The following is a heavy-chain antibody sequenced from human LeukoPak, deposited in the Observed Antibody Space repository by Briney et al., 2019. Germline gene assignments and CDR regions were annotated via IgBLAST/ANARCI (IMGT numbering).Heavy chain of an antibody. CDR3: ARDFASGSYYSDY. Sequence: ASVKVSCKASGGTFSSYAISWVRQAPGQGLEWMGGIIPIFGTANYAQKFQGRVTITADESTSTAYMELRSLRSDDTAVYYCARDFASGSYYSDYWGQGTLVTVSS. J-gene: IGHJ4*02. V-gene: IGHV1-69*13. D-gene: IGHD1-26*01. CDR1: GGTFSSYA. CDR2: IIPIFGTA.